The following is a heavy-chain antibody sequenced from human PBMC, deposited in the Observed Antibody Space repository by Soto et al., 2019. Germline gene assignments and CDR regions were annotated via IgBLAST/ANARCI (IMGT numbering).Heavy chain of an antibody. CDR1: WFDFCKPW. CDR2: IKGDESER. Sequence: GGVLRPSCAAFWFDFCKPWVSWVRQAPGKGLEWVANIKGDESERYTVDSVKGRFTISRDNAENSLYLQLNSLRAEDTAVYYCVRGGTNFAYWGQGILVTVS. J-gene: IGHJ4*02. D-gene: IGHD1-7*01. V-gene: IGHV3-7*05. CDR3: VRGGTNFAY.